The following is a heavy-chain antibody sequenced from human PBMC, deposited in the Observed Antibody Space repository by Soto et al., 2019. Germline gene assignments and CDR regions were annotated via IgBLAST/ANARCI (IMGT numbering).Heavy chain of an antibody. CDR1: GGSFSGYY. J-gene: IGHJ5*02. V-gene: IGHV4-34*01. CDR2: INHSGST. Sequence: SETLSLTCAVYGGSFSGYYWSWIRQPPGKGLEWIGEINHSGSTNYNPSLKSRVTISVDTSKNQFSLKLSSVTAADTAVYYCARQRTGTEFDPWGQGTLVTVSS. D-gene: IGHD1-7*01. CDR3: ARQRTGTEFDP.